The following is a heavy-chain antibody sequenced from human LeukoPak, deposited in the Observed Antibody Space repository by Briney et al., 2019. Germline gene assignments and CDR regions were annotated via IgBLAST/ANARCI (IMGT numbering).Heavy chain of an antibody. J-gene: IGHJ4*02. V-gene: IGHV4-61*02. D-gene: IGHD4-11*01. CDR2: VYTKGGT. CDR1: GASINTGRYY. Sequence: SQTLSLTCTVSGASINTGRYYWSWIRQPAGKGLEWIGRVYTKGGTNYNPSLKSRVTISLDPSKNQLSLKLASVTAADTAVYYCARDEVTSATYYLDSWGQGTLVAVSS. CDR3: ARDEVTSATYYLDS.